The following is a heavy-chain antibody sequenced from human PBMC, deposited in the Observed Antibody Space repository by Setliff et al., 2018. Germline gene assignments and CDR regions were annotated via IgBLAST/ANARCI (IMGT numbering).Heavy chain of an antibody. CDR2: IFGGGNT. D-gene: IGHD5-18*01. V-gene: IGHV3-66*01. CDR3: ASGYSYGNY. CDR1: GFTVSGNY. Sequence: GGSLRLSCAASGFTVSGNYMTWVRQVPGKGLEWVSIIFGGGNTYYADSVKDRFTISRDNSKNTLYLQMSSLRAEDTAVYYCASGYSYGNYWGQGTLVTVSS. J-gene: IGHJ4*02.